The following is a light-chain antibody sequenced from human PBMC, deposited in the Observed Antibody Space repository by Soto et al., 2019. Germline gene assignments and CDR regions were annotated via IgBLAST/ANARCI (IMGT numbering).Light chain of an antibody. CDR3: QSSDSSLNV. Sequence: QSALTQPASVSGSPGQSITISCTGTSADVGGYAYVSWYQKYPGKAPKLVISEVSNRPSGVSHRFSGSRSGNTASLTISGLQAEDEADYYCQSSDSSLNVFGTGTKLTVL. J-gene: IGLJ1*01. CDR2: EVS. V-gene: IGLV2-14*01. CDR1: SADVGGYAY.